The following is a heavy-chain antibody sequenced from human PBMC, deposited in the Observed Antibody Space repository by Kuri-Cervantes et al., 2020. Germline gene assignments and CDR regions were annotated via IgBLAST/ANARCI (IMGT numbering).Heavy chain of an antibody. CDR2: VSYTGST. CDR1: GGSISSYY. V-gene: IGHV4-59*12. D-gene: IGHD4-17*01. Sequence: SETLSLTCTVSGGSISSYYWSWIRQSPGKGLEWIGYVSYTGSTNYNPALKSRVTISVDKSKNQFSLKLSSVTAADTAVYYCAREFSRTVTLGYYYYMDVWGKGTTVTVSS. CDR3: AREFSRTVTLGYYYYMDV. J-gene: IGHJ6*03.